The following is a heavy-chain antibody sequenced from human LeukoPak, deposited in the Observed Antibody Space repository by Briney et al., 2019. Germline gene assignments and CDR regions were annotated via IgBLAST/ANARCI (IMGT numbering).Heavy chain of an antibody. CDR3: VRDETLWTLDW. Sequence: PGGSLRLSCTASGFTFSGHWIHWVRQPPGMGLVWVSRTNERGTDSMYAESVKGRFTISRDNAKNTVYLQMNSLGAEDTAVYYCVRDETLWTLDWWGQGTLVSVSS. CDR1: GFTFSGHW. D-gene: IGHD1-1*01. J-gene: IGHJ4*02. V-gene: IGHV3-74*03. CDR2: TNERGTDS.